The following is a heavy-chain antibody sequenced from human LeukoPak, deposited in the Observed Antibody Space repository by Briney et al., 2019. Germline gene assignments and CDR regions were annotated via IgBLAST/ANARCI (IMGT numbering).Heavy chain of an antibody. CDR1: GFTFSDYY. J-gene: IGHJ4*02. CDR3: ASENYYDSSGYSLNFDY. Sequence: PGGSLRLSCAASGFTFSDYYMSWIRQAPGKGLEWVSYISSSSSTIYYADSVKGRFTISRDNAKNSLYLQMNSLRAEDTAVYYCASENYYDSSGYSLNFDYWGQGTLVTVSS. V-gene: IGHV3-11*04. CDR2: ISSSSSTI. D-gene: IGHD3-22*01.